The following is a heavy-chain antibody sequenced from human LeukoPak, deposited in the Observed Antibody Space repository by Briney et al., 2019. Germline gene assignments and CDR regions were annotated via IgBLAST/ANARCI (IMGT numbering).Heavy chain of an antibody. D-gene: IGHD2-2*01. CDR1: GFTFDDYA. Sequence: GGSLRLSCAASGFTFDDYAMHWVRQAPGKGLEWVSGISWNSGSIGYADSVKGRFTISRDNAKNPLYLQMNSLRAEDTALYYCAKGRDKYQLLSKNWFDPWGQGTLVTASS. CDR2: ISWNSGSI. V-gene: IGHV3-9*01. CDR3: AKGRDKYQLLSKNWFDP. J-gene: IGHJ5*02.